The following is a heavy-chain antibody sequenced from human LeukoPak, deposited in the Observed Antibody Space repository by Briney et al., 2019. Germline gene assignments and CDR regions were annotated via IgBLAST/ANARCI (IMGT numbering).Heavy chain of an antibody. V-gene: IGHV4-4*07. J-gene: IGHJ3*02. Sequence: SETLSLTCTVSGGSISSYYWSWIRQPAGKGLEWIGRIYTSGSTNYNPSLKNRVTMSVDTSKNQFSLKLSSVTAADTAVYYCARDPDGYYYGDYFYAFDIWGQGTMVTVSS. CDR2: IYTSGST. CDR1: GGSISSYY. D-gene: IGHD4-17*01. CDR3: ARDPDGYYYGDYFYAFDI.